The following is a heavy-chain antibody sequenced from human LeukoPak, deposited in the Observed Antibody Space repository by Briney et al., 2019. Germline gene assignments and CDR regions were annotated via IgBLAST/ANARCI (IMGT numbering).Heavy chain of an antibody. CDR2: INHSGST. V-gene: IGHV4-34*01. D-gene: IGHD3-10*01. Sequence: PSETLSLTCAVYGGSFSGYYWSWIRQPPGKGLEWIGEINHSGSTNYNPSLKSRVTISVDTSKNQFSLKLSSVTAADTAVYYCARHGVTMVRGVIIKRGAFDIWGQGTMVTVSS. J-gene: IGHJ3*02. CDR1: GGSFSGYY. CDR3: ARHGVTMVRGVIIKRGAFDI.